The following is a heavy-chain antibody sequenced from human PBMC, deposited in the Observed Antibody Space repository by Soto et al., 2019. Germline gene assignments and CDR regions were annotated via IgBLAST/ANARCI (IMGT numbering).Heavy chain of an antibody. J-gene: IGHJ5*02. CDR1: GSSISSYY. CDR2: IYNSGST. V-gene: IGHV4-59*01. Sequence: SETLSLTCTVSGSSISSYYWSWIRQPPGKGLEWIGYIYNSGSTKYNPSLKSRLTISIDTSKNQFSLKLSSVTAADTAVYYCARGGAIFLWFGDHGDNWFDPWGQGTLVTVSS. CDR3: ARGGAIFLWFGDHGDNWFDP. D-gene: IGHD3-10*01.